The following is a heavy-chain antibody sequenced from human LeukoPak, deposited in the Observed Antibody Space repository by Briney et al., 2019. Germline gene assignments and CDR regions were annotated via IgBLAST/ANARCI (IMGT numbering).Heavy chain of an antibody. CDR1: GFSFSSYA. J-gene: IGHJ4*02. Sequence: GGSLRLSCAASGFSFSSYAMSWVRQAPGKGLEWVSGINGGVTSTVYADSVKGRFTISRDNSKNTLYLQMNSLRVEDSALYYCAKAGAYSSSSYDYWGQGALVTVSS. D-gene: IGHD6-6*01. CDR3: AKAGAYSSSSYDY. CDR2: INGGVTST. V-gene: IGHV3-23*01.